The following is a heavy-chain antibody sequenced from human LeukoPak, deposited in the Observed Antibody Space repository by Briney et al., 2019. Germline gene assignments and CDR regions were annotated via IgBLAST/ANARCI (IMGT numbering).Heavy chain of an antibody. J-gene: IGHJ5*02. Sequence: ASVKVSCKASVYTFTGYYLHWVRQAPGQGLEWMGWINPNSGGTNYAQKFQGSVTTTRDTSSSTAYMELSRLRPDDTAVYYCAMGPRIAVAVTEVWLDPCGQGTLVTVSS. CDR2: INPNSGGT. D-gene: IGHD6-19*01. CDR1: VYTFTGYY. V-gene: IGHV1-2*02. CDR3: AMGPRIAVAVTEVWLDP.